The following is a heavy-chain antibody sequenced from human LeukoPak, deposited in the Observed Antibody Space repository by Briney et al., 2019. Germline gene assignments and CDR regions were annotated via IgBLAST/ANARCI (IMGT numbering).Heavy chain of an antibody. Sequence: ASVKVSCKASGGTFSSHAISWVRQAPGQGLEWMGRIIPIFGTANYAQKFQGRVTITTDESTSTAYMELSSLRSEDTAVYYCARDSEYHYDILTGPGIFDYWGQGTLVTVSS. D-gene: IGHD3-9*01. CDR2: IIPIFGTA. J-gene: IGHJ4*02. CDR1: GGTFSSHA. CDR3: ARDSEYHYDILTGPGIFDY. V-gene: IGHV1-69*05.